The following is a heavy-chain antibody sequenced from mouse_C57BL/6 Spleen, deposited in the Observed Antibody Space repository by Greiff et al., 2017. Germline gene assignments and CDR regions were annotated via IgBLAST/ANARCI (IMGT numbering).Heavy chain of an antibody. D-gene: IGHD2-4*01. CDR3: ARGSYDYDVSWFAY. CDR1: GYSFTGYF. J-gene: IGHJ3*01. CDR2: INPYNGDT. Sequence: EVQLQQSGPELVKPGDSVQISCKASGYSFTGYFMNWVMQSHGKSLEWIGRINPYNGDTFYNQKFKGKATLTVDKSSSAAHMELRSLTSEDSAVYYGARGSYDYDVSWFAYWGQGTLVTVSA. V-gene: IGHV1-20*01.